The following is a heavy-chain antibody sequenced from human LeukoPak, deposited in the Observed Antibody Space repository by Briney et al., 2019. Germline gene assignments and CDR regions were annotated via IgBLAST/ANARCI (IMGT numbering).Heavy chain of an antibody. Sequence: PSETLSLTCTVSGGSISSYYWSWIRQPPGKGLEWIGYIYYSGSTNYNPSLKSRVTTSVDTSKNQFSLKLSSVTAADTAVYYCANGYSSSWYPFDYWGQGTLVTVSS. CDR1: GGSISSYY. D-gene: IGHD6-13*01. CDR3: ANGYSSSWYPFDY. CDR2: IYYSGST. J-gene: IGHJ4*02. V-gene: IGHV4-59*01.